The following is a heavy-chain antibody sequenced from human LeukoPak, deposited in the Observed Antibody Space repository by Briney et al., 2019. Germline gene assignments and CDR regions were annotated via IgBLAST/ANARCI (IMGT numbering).Heavy chain of an antibody. J-gene: IGHJ4*02. Sequence: PSETLSLTCAVYGGSFSGYYWSWIRQHPGKGLEWIGYIYYSGSTYYNPSLKSRVTISVDTSKNQFSLKLSSVTAADTAVYYCARAAAAGTDYWGQGTLVTVSS. D-gene: IGHD6-13*01. CDR3: ARAAAAGTDY. V-gene: IGHV4-31*11. CDR1: GGSFSGYY. CDR2: IYYSGST.